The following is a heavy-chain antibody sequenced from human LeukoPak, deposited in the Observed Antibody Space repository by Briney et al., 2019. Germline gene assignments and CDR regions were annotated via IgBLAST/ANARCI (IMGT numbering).Heavy chain of an antibody. Sequence: GESLKISCKGSGYSFTNYWIGWVRQMPGKGLEWMGIIYPGDSDTRYSPSFQGQVTISADKSISTAYLQWSSLKASDTAMYYCARHLRSSGWYPDYWGQGTLVTVSS. V-gene: IGHV5-51*01. D-gene: IGHD6-19*01. J-gene: IGHJ4*02. CDR2: IYPGDSDT. CDR3: ARHLRSSGWYPDY. CDR1: GYSFTNYW.